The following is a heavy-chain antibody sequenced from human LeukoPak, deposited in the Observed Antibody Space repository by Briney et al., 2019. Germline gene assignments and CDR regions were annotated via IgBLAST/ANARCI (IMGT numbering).Heavy chain of an antibody. D-gene: IGHD3-10*01. J-gene: IGHJ4*02. CDR3: ARDSRVTNGDY. CDR1: GYTFTGYY. Sequence: ASVKVSCKASGYTFTGYYMHWVRQAPGQGLEWVGLVNPNNGDTKYARKFQGRVTMTRDTSVSTACMELSRLRSDDTAVYYCARDSRVTNGDYWGQGTLVTVSS. CDR2: VNPNNGDT. V-gene: IGHV1-2*02.